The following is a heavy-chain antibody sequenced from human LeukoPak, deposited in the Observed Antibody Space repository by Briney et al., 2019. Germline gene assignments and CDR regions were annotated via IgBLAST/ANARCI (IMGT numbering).Heavy chain of an antibody. CDR2: IYHSGST. V-gene: IGHV4-30-2*01. Sequence: PSQTLSLTCTVSGGSISSGGYYWSWIRQPPGKGLEWIGYIYHSGSTYYNPSLMSRVTISVDRSKNQFSLKLSSVTAADTAVYYCARDPGSIVGASFDYWGQGTLVTVSS. D-gene: IGHD1-26*01. CDR3: ARDPGSIVGASFDY. CDR1: GGSISSGGYY. J-gene: IGHJ4*02.